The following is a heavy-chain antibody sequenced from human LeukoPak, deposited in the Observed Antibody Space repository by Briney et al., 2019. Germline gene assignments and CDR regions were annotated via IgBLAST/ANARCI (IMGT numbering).Heavy chain of an antibody. V-gene: IGHV4-59*08. CDR3: ASTIPSGENTGNYYYYMDV. J-gene: IGHJ6*03. CDR2: IYYSGST. Sequence: PSETLSLTCTVSGGSISSYYWSWIRQPPGKGLEGIGYIYYSGSTNYNPSLKSRVTISVDTSKTQFSLKLSSVTAADTAVYYCASTIPSGENTGNYYYYMDVWGKGTTATVSS. D-gene: IGHD7-27*01. CDR1: GGSISSYY.